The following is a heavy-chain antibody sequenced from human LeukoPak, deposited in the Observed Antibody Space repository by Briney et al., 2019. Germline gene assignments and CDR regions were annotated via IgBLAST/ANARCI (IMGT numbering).Heavy chain of an antibody. Sequence: PSENLSLTCTVSGGSISSYYWSWIRQPPGKGLEWIGYIYNSGSTNYNPSLKSRVTISVDTSKNQFSLKLNSVTAADTAVYYCARGRYDFWSGYYTSRWFDPWGQGTLVTVSS. J-gene: IGHJ5*02. V-gene: IGHV4-59*12. CDR1: GGSISSYY. CDR2: IYNSGST. CDR3: ARGRYDFWSGYYTSRWFDP. D-gene: IGHD3-3*01.